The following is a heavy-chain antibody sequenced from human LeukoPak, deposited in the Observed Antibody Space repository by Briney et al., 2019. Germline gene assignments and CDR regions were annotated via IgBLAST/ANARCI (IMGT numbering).Heavy chain of an antibody. D-gene: IGHD3-10*01. J-gene: IGHJ4*02. CDR3: ARGGEASFLDY. CDR2: IIPIFGTA. V-gene: IGHV1-69*13. CDR1: GGTFSSYA. Sequence: ASVKVSCKASGGTFSSYAISRVRQAPGQGLEWMGGIIPIFGTANYALKFQGRVTITADESTSTAYMELSSLRSEDTAVYYCARGGEASFLDYWGQGTLVTVSS.